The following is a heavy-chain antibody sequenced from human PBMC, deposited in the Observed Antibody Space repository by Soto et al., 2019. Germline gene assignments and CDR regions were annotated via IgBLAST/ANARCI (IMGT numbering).Heavy chain of an antibody. Sequence: GGSLRLSCAASGFIFNSDWMHWVRQAPGKGLEWVSRIDIDGSGTSYADSVKGRFTISRDNAKNTLYLQMNSLRAEDTAVYYCAKDWVVDTAMDFDCWGQGTLVTVSS. V-gene: IGHV3-74*01. J-gene: IGHJ4*02. D-gene: IGHD5-18*01. CDR2: IDIDGSGT. CDR3: AKDWVVDTAMDFDC. CDR1: GFIFNSDW.